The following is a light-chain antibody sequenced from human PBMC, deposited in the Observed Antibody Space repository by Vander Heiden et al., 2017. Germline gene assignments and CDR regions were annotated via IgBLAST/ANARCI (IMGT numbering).Light chain of an antibody. CDR2: GTS. CDR3: QQDGSSSYT. V-gene: IGKV3-20*01. CDR1: QSVSGSY. Sequence: EIVLTQSPGTLSLSPGERATLSCRASQSVSGSYLAWYQQKPGQAPRLLIYGTSNRATGIPDRFSGSGSGTDFTLTISRLEPEDFAVYYCQQDGSSSYTFGQGTKLEIK. J-gene: IGKJ2*01.